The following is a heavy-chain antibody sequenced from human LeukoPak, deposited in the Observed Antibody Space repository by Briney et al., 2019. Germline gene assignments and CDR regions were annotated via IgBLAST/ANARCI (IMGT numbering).Heavy chain of an antibody. V-gene: IGHV3-30*03. D-gene: IGHD2/OR15-2a*01. CDR2: ISYNGSKI. CDR3: GSLHNRAL. Sequence: GRSLRLSCAASGFTFSNCGMHWVRQAPGKGLEWMAVISYNGSKIYYADSVKGRFTISRDNSKNTLYLQMNSLRAEDTAIYYCGSLHNRALWGQGTLVTVSS. J-gene: IGHJ1*01. CDR1: GFTFSNCG.